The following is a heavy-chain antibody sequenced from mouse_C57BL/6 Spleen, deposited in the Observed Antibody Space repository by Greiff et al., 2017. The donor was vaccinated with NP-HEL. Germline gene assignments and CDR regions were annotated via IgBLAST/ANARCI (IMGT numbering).Heavy chain of an antibody. CDR3: ANDGYHFYYAMDY. CDR1: GFTFSDYG. J-gene: IGHJ4*01. D-gene: IGHD2-3*01. Sequence: EVKLVESGGGLVKPGGSLKLSCAASGFTFSDYGMHWVRQAPEKGLEWVAYISSGSSTIYYAAPVKGRFTLSRDTAKNTLFLQMTSLRSEDTAMYYCANDGYHFYYAMDYWGQGTSVTVSS. CDR2: ISSGSSTI. V-gene: IGHV5-17*01.